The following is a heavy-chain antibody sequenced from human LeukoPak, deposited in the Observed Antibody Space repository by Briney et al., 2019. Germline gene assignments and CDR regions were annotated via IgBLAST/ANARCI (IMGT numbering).Heavy chain of an antibody. Sequence: HSGGSLRLSCAVSGFTFSSYWMSWVRQAPGKGLEWVANIKQDGSEKYLVDSVKGRFTISRDNAKNSLYLQMESLRAEDTAVYYCARGEYYYDGGYWGQGTLVTVSS. CDR3: ARGEYYYDGGY. CDR1: GFTFSSYW. CDR2: IKQDGSEK. D-gene: IGHD3-22*01. J-gene: IGHJ4*02. V-gene: IGHV3-7*04.